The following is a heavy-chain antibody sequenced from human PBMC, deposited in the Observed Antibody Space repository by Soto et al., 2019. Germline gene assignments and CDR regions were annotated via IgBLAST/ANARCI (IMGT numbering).Heavy chain of an antibody. CDR2: ISGSSIYI. CDR1: GFTFSDHA. Sequence: GGSLRLSCAASGFTFSDHAMNWVRQAPGKGLEWVSHISGSSIYIHYADSVRGRFTISRDNAKNSVYLQMDSLRVEDTAVYYCAREGALKPFSSWGQGTLVTVSS. J-gene: IGHJ5*02. V-gene: IGHV3-21*01. CDR3: AREGALKPFSS.